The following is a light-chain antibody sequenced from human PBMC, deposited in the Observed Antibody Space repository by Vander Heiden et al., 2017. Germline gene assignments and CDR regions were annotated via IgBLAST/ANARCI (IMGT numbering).Light chain of an antibody. V-gene: IGKV1-39*01. CDR1: QYISSY. Sequence: DIQLTQPPSSLSAPLGDRVTITCRTSQYISSYLNWYQQKPGKAPRLLIYAASSLQDGVPSRFSSSGSWTDFTLTITDLRPEDFATYYCQQSFMAPLFTFGPGTKVDFK. CDR3: QQSFMAPLFT. CDR2: AAS. J-gene: IGKJ3*01.